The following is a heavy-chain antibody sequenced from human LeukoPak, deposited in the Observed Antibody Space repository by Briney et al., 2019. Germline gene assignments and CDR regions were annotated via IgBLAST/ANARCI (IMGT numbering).Heavy chain of an antibody. CDR3: ASRAGPPGTTSARPFDP. J-gene: IGHJ5*02. V-gene: IGHV4-39*07. CDR1: GGSIRSSYYY. D-gene: IGHD6-6*01. CDR2: FNHSRRT. Sequence: SETLSLTCTVSGGSIRSSYYYWSWIRQPPGKGLEWIGEFNHSRRTNYNPSLKSRVSISVDMSKNQFSLRLSSVTAADTAVYYCASRAGPPGTTSARPFDPWGQGTLVTVSS.